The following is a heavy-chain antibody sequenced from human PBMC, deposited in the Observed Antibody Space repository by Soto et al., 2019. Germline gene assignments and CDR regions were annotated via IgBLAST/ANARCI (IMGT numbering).Heavy chain of an antibody. Sequence: QVQLQESGPGLVKPSQTLSLSCTVSGGSISSDSYYWTWIRQQPGKGLEWIGYVYYSGNTYYNPSLKSRLTISLDTSKKQFSLKLTSVTAADTAVYVCAAGSGGVWLRFDSWGQGILVTASS. D-gene: IGHD3-9*01. CDR2: VYYSGNT. J-gene: IGHJ4*02. V-gene: IGHV4-31*03. CDR1: GGSISSDSYY. CDR3: AAGSGGVWLRFDS.